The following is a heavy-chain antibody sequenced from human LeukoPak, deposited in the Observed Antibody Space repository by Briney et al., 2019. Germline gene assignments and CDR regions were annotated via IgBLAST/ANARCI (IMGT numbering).Heavy chain of an antibody. J-gene: IGHJ6*04. CDR3: ARTLGSYCSSTSCYSDYYYGMDV. D-gene: IGHD2-2*01. V-gene: IGHV4-34*01. CDR1: GGSFSGYF. Sequence: SETLSLTCAVYGGSFSGYFWSWIRQPPGKGLEWIGEINHSGSTNYNPSLKSRVTISVDTSKNQFSLKLSSVTAADTAVYYCARTLGSYCSSTSCYSDYYYGMDVWGKRTTVTVSS. CDR2: INHSGST.